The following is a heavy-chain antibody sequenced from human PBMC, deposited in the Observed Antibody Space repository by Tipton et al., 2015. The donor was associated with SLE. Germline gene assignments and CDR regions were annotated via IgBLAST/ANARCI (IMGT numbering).Heavy chain of an antibody. CDR2: IYYTGNT. D-gene: IGHD6-13*01. V-gene: IGHV4-59*11. CDR3: ARTEGSQYARWYFDR. J-gene: IGHJ4*02. Sequence: TLSLTCSVSGGSMSYHYWSRIRQPPGKGLEWIGYIYYTGNTNYNPSLKSRVTMSVDTSKSQFSLKLTFVSAADTAIYYCARTEGSQYARWYFDRWGRGTLVSVSS. CDR1: GGSMSYHY.